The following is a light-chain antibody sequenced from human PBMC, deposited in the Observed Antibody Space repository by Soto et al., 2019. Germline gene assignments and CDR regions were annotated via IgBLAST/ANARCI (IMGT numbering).Light chain of an antibody. CDR1: QGVTDNY. Sequence: IVLTQSPGTLSLSPGERATLSCRASQGVTDNYLAWYQHKPGQAPRLLIYGASRRATGVPDRFSGSWSGTDFTLTISSLEPEDFAVYYCQQHGNSPPYTFGQGTKLEIK. V-gene: IGKV3-20*01. CDR2: GAS. CDR3: QQHGNSPPYT. J-gene: IGKJ2*01.